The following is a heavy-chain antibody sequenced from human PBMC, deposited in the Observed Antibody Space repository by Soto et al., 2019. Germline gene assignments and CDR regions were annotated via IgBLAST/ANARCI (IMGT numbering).Heavy chain of an antibody. V-gene: IGHV1-46*01. CDR2: INPSGDSR. CDR1: GFSFSDYF. D-gene: IGHD2-15*01. CDR3: ARGGGSWGFYYYYYGMDV. Sequence: EASVKVSCKASGFSFSDYFMHWVRQAPGQGLEWMGIINPSGDSRNYAQKFQGRVTITRDTSTSTVYMDLSSLRSEDTAVYYCARGGGSWGFYYYYYGMDVWGQGTTVTVSS. J-gene: IGHJ6*02.